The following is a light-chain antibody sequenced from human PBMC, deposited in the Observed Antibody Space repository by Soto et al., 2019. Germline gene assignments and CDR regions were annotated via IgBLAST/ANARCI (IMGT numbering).Light chain of an antibody. CDR2: AAS. J-gene: IGKJ1*01. Sequence: EIVLTQSPGTLVLSPGDRATLSCRASQSVNKAYLVWYQVKPGQAPRLLIYAASTRATGIPARFSGSGSGTEFTLTISSLQSEDFAVYYCQQYHNWTFGQGTKVDIK. V-gene: IGKV3-15*01. CDR3: QQYHNWT. CDR1: QSVNKAY.